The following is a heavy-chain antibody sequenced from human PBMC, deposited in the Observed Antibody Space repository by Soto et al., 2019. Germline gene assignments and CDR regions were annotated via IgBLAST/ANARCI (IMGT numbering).Heavy chain of an antibody. Sequence: QITLKESGPTLVKPTQTLTLTCTFSGFSLRISGVGVGWIRQPPGEALEWLALIYWDDDKRYSPSLKSRLTITTDTSKNQVVLTMTNMDPVDTATYYCAHSATVSDAFDIWGQGTMVTVSS. CDR2: IYWDDDK. CDR1: GFSLRISGVG. V-gene: IGHV2-5*02. J-gene: IGHJ3*02. D-gene: IGHD2-15*01. CDR3: AHSATVSDAFDI.